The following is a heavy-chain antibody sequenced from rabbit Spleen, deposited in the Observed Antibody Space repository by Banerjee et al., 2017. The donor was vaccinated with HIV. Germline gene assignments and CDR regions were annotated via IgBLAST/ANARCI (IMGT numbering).Heavy chain of an antibody. CDR2: IAGSSSDFT. CDR1: GFSFSSSDY. V-gene: IGHV1S40*01. J-gene: IGHJ6*01. CDR3: ARDTSSSFSSYGMDL. Sequence: QSLEESGGGLVQPEGSLALTCKASGFSFSSSDYICWVRQAPGKGLEWISCIAGSSSDFTYSATWAKGRFTISKTSSTTVTLQMTSLTAADTATYFCARDTSSSFSSYGMDLWGQGTLVTVS. D-gene: IGHD1-1*01.